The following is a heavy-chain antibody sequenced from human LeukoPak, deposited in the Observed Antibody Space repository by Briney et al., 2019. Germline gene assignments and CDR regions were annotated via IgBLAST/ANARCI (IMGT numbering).Heavy chain of an antibody. J-gene: IGHJ4*02. CDR3: AKGGYYDFWSGYYGDKFDY. CDR1: GFTFSSYA. Sequence: GGSLRLSCAASGFTFSSYAMSWVRQAPGKGLEWVSAISGSGGSTYYADSVKGRFTISRDNSKNTLYLQMNSLRAEDTAVYYCAKGGYYDFWSGYYGDKFDYWGQRTLVTVSS. V-gene: IGHV3-23*01. CDR2: ISGSGGST. D-gene: IGHD3-3*01.